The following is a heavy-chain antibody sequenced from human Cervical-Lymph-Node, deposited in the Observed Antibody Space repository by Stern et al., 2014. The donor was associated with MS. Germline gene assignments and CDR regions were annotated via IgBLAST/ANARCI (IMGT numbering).Heavy chain of an antibody. CDR3: ARQRYFDY. Sequence: EAQLVESGPEVKRPGESLKISCQASGYTFTSYWIGWVRQMPGKGLEWFRIIFPGSSNLKYSPSFQGQFTISADKSSSTAYLQWNNLKASDTAIYYCARQRYFDYWGQGTLVTVSS. V-gene: IGHV5-51*01. CDR1: GYTFTSYW. CDR2: IFPGSSNL. J-gene: IGHJ4*02.